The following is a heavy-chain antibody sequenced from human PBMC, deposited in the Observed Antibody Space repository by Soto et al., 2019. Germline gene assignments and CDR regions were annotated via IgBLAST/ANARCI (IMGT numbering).Heavy chain of an antibody. D-gene: IGHD2-21*01. Sequence: GASVKVSCKASGGTFSSYAISWVRQAPGQGLEWMGGIIPIFGTANYAKKFQGRVTITADESTSTAYMELSSLSSEETAVYYCARGRSKFRYWGQGTLVTVSS. CDR2: IIPIFGTA. CDR1: GGTFSSYA. V-gene: IGHV1-69*13. CDR3: ARGRSKFRY. J-gene: IGHJ4*02.